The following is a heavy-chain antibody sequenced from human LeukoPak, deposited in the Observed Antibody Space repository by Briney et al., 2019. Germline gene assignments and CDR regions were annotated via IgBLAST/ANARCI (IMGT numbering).Heavy chain of an antibody. J-gene: IGHJ4*02. CDR3: AKEFPSGATRDLDY. D-gene: IGHD1-26*01. CDR2: INPSSGGT. Sequence: ASVKVSCKASGYSFTASYMHWVRQAPGQGLEWLGWINPSSGGTKYAPKFQGRVTLTRDTSINTAYMDLTTLRSDDTAMHSCAKEFPSGATRDLDYWGQGTLVTVSS. CDR1: GYSFTASY. V-gene: IGHV1-2*02.